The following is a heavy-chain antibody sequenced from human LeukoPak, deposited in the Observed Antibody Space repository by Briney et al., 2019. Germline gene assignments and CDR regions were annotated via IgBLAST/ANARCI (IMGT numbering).Heavy chain of an antibody. CDR3: ARDRGLLWFGELRFDP. CDR1: GYTFTSYG. CDR2: ISAYNGNT. D-gene: IGHD3-10*01. Sequence: AASVKVSCKASGYTFTSYGISWVRQAPGQGLEWMGWISAYNGNTNYAQKLQGRVTMTTDTSTSTAYMELRSLRSDDTAVYYCARDRGLLWFGELRFDPWGQGTLVTVSS. J-gene: IGHJ5*02. V-gene: IGHV1-18*01.